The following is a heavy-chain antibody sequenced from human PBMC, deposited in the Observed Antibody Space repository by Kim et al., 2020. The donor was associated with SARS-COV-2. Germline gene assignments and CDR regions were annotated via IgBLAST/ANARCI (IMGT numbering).Heavy chain of an antibody. V-gene: IGHV4-39*01. D-gene: IGHD2-2*01. CDR3: ARHQYCSSTSCYVAGRGGFDP. Sequence: SETLSLTCTVSGGSISSSSYYWGWIRQPPGKGLEWIGSIYYSGSTYYNPSLKSRVTISVDTSKNQFSLKLSSVTAADTAVYYCARHQYCSSTSCYVAGRGGFDPWGQGTLVTVSS. CDR2: IYYSGST. J-gene: IGHJ5*02. CDR1: GGSISSSSYY.